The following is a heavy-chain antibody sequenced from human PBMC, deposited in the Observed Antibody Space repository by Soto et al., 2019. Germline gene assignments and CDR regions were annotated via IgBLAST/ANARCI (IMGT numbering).Heavy chain of an antibody. J-gene: IGHJ6*02. CDR2: IIPIFGTA. Sequence: ASVKVSCKASGGTFSSYAISWVRQAPGQGLEWMGGIIPIFGTANYAQKFQGRVTITADESTSTAYMELSSLRSEDTAVYYCARTKTNYYDSSGYYPDYYYYGMDVWGQGTTVTVSS. CDR3: ARTKTNYYDSSGYYPDYYYYGMDV. V-gene: IGHV1-69*13. CDR1: GGTFSSYA. D-gene: IGHD3-22*01.